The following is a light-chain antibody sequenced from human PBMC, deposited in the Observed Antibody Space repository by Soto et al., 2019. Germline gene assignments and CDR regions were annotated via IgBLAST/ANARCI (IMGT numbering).Light chain of an antibody. V-gene: IGKV1-5*03. CDR2: KAS. J-gene: IGKJ1*01. Sequence: DFQMTQSPSTLSASVGDRVTITCRASQSISNWLAWYQQQSGKAPKLLICKASNLESGVPSRFNGSGSGTEFTLTISSLQPDDFATYSGQQYYGPWTFGQGTKVENK. CDR1: QSISNW. CDR3: QQYYGPWT.